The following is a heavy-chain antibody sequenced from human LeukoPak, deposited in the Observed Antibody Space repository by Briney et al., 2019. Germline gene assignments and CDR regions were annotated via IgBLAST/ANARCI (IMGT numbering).Heavy chain of an antibody. CDR3: ADPDGLD. CDR2: FFSRGST. Sequence: SHSLSLTCSVPGDSISRYYWTWIRQPPGKGLDWIGHFFSRGSTNYNPSLKSRVTISADTSENSFSLKLTSVTAADTALYYRADPDGLDWAQAILLTVPT. J-gene: IGHJ4*02. V-gene: IGHV4-59*07. D-gene: IGHD5-24*01. CDR1: GDSISRYY.